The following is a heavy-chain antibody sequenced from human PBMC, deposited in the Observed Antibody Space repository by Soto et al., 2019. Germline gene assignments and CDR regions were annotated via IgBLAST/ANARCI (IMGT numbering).Heavy chain of an antibody. Sequence: QVQLQESGPGLVKPSETLSLTCTVSGGSISSYYWSWIRQPPGKGLEWIGYIYYSGSTNYNPSLQSRVTISVDTSKNHFSLKLNSMTAADTAVYYCARHNYGSGSTYFDYWGQGTLVTVSS. CDR3: ARHNYGSGSTYFDY. V-gene: IGHV4-59*08. J-gene: IGHJ4*02. CDR2: IYYSGST. D-gene: IGHD3-10*01. CDR1: GGSISSYY.